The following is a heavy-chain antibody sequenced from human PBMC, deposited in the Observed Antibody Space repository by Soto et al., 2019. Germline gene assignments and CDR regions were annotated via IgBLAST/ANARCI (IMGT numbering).Heavy chain of an antibody. Sequence: SVKVSCKASGGTFSSYAINWVRQAPGQGLGWMGGIIPIFCTANYAQKFQGRVTITADKSTNTAYMELRSLRSEDTAVYYCASSPPPTVTMYSRYFDLWGRGTLVTVSS. J-gene: IGHJ2*01. CDR1: GGTFSSYA. CDR2: IIPIFCTA. V-gene: IGHV1-69*06. D-gene: IGHD4-17*01. CDR3: ASSPPPTVTMYSRYFDL.